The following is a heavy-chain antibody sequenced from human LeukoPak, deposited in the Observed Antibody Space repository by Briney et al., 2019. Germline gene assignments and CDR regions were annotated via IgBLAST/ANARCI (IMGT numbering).Heavy chain of an antibody. CDR3: ARELDTAMVRRGAFDI. D-gene: IGHD5-18*01. CDR2: INPSGGST. CDR1: GYTFTSYY. V-gene: IGHV1-46*01. Sequence: GASVKVSCKASGYTFTSYYMHWVRQAPGQGLEWMGIINPSGGSTSYAQKFQGRVTMTRDMSTSTVYMELSSLRSEDTAVYYCARELDTAMVRRGAFDIWGQGTMVTVSS. J-gene: IGHJ3*02.